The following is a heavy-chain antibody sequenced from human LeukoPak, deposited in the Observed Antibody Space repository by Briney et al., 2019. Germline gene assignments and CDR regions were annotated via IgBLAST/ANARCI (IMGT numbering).Heavy chain of an antibody. V-gene: IGHV3-9*01. Sequence: PGGSLRLSCAASGFTFDDYAMHWVRQAPVKGLEWVSGISWNSGSIGYADSVKGRFTISRDNAKNSLYLQMNSLRAEDTALYYCAKGYYGSGSYYDYWGQGTLVTVSS. J-gene: IGHJ4*02. CDR2: ISWNSGSI. CDR1: GFTFDDYA. CDR3: AKGYYGSGSYYDY. D-gene: IGHD3-10*01.